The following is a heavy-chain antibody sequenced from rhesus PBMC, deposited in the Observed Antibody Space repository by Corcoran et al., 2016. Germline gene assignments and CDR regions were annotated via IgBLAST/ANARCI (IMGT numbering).Heavy chain of an antibody. CDR3: ARGIAAADY. Sequence: QVQLQESGPGVVKPSETLSLTCAVSGGSISDRSRWSWLRQPPGKGLEWIGHIYGISTSTNYNPSLKSRVTISKDTSKNQFSLKLSSVTAADTAVYYCARGIAAADYWGQGVLVTVSS. J-gene: IGHJ4*01. V-gene: IGHV4S10*01. CDR2: IYGISTST. D-gene: IGHD6-25*01. CDR1: GGSISDRSR.